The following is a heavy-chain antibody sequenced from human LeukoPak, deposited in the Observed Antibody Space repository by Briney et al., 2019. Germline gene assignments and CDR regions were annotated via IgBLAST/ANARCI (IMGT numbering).Heavy chain of an antibody. J-gene: IGHJ4*02. V-gene: IGHV3-21*01. CDR3: ARVLHFDWLLYY. CDR1: GFTFSSYS. CDR2: ISSSSSYI. D-gene: IGHD3-9*01. Sequence: GGSLRLSCAASGFTFSSYSMNWVRQAPGKGLEWVSSISSSSSYIYYADSVKGRFTISRDNAKNSLYLQMNSLRAEDTAVYFCARVLHFDWLLYYWGQGTLVTVSS.